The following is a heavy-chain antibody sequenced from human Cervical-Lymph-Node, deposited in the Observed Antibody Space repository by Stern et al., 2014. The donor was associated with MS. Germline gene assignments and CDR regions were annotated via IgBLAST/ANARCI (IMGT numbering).Heavy chain of an antibody. CDR1: GGSISSGSYY. J-gene: IGHJ6*02. CDR2: ISHSGGA. Sequence: QLQLKESGPGLVKPSQTLSLTCSVSGGSISSGSYYWSWVRKHPGKGLEWIGYISHSGGAYYNPSLQSRLNISVDTSKNQFSLKLRSVTAADTAVYYCAREMFDAYGMDVWGHGTTVTVSS. V-gene: IGHV4-31*03. D-gene: IGHD3-10*02. CDR3: AREMFDAYGMDV.